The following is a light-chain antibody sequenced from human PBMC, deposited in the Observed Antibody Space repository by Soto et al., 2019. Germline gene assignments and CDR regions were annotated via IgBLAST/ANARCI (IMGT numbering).Light chain of an antibody. CDR2: WAS. CDR1: QSLLLSSSHETC. J-gene: IGKJ1*01. CDR3: PQYYSQRWT. Sequence: DIVVTQSPESLAVSLGERATINCRSSQSLLLSSSHETCLAWYQQKPGLHPTLLIYWASTRQSGVPDRFSVSGSWPDFTLTIISLKDDEGALCYCPQYYSQRWTFGHGNKVEIK. V-gene: IGKV4-1*01.